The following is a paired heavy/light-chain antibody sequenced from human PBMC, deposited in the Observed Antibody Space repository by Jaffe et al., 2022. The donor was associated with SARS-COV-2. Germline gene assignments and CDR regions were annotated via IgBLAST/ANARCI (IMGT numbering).Light chain of an antibody. J-gene: IGKJ4*01. CDR3: QQYYTTPPVT. CDR1: QNILYNSNNKNY. CDR2: WAS. V-gene: IGKV4-1*01. Sequence: DIVMTQSPDSLAVSLGERATMHCKSSQNILYNSNNKNYLAWYQHKPGQPPKLLIYWASTRESGVPDRFSGSGSGTDFTLTISSLQAEDVAVYYCQQYYTTPPVTFGGGTKVEIK.
Heavy chain of an antibody. CDR1: GGTFNIYG. CDR2: IIPIIGTA. Sequence: QVKLVQSGAEVKKPGSSVKVSCKASGGTFNIYGISWVRQAPGQGLEWMGGIIPIIGTAKYAQKFQGGVTITADEPTTTVYLELSSLRSEDTAVYYCARSVTSYYFYGMDVWGQGTTVTVSS. CDR3: ARSVTSYYFYGMDV. J-gene: IGHJ6*02. V-gene: IGHV1-69*01. D-gene: IGHD3-3*01.